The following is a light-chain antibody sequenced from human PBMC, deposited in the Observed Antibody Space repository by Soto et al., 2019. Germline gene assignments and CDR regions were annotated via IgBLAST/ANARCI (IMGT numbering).Light chain of an antibody. CDR1: QSISSY. CDR3: QQSYSTLWT. J-gene: IGKJ1*01. Sequence: DIQMTQSPSSLSASVGERVTITFRASQSISSYLNWYQQKPGKAPKLLIYAASSLQSGVPSRFSGSGSGTDFTLTISSLQPEDFATYYCQQSYSTLWTFGQGTKVDIK. CDR2: AAS. V-gene: IGKV1-39*01.